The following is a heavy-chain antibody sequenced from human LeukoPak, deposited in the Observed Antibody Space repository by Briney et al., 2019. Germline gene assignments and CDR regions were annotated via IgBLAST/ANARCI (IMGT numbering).Heavy chain of an antibody. Sequence: SKTLSLPCGVYGGSFTGSYWSWSREPPGKGLECMGEINHSGSSNYNSSPKSRGTISVYTSKNQFSVQLRSVSAADTAVYYCARGPDVLGYSDWLIPFDYWGQGTRVTVSS. CDR1: GGSFTGSY. D-gene: IGHD3-9*01. CDR3: ARGPDVLGYSDWLIPFDY. V-gene: IGHV4-34*01. CDR2: INHSGSS. J-gene: IGHJ4*02.